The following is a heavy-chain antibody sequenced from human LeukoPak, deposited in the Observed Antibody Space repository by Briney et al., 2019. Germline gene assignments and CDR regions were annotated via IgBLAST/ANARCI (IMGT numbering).Heavy chain of an antibody. CDR3: ARQLPAHDGVYYMDV. J-gene: IGHJ6*03. D-gene: IGHD1-26*01. V-gene: IGHV4-4*09. CDR2: IYTSGST. Sequence: SETLSLTCTVSGGSISSYYWSWIRQPPGKGLEWIGYIYTSGSTNYNPSLKSRVTISVDTSKNQFSLKLSSVIAADTAVYYCARQLPAHDGVYYMDVWGKGTTVTVSS. CDR1: GGSISSYY.